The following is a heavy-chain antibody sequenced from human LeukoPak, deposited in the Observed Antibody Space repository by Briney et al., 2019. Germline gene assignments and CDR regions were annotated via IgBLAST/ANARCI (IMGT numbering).Heavy chain of an antibody. V-gene: IGHV4-34*01. D-gene: IGHD3-22*01. CDR2: INHSGST. J-gene: IGHJ4*02. Sequence: SETLSLTCAVYGGSFSGYYWSWIRQSPGKGLEWIGEINHSGSTNYNPSLKSRVTISVDTSKNQFSPKLSSVTAADTAVYYCARRLGYYYDSSGYYYWGQGTLVTVSS. CDR1: GGSFSGYY. CDR3: ARRLGYYYDSSGYYY.